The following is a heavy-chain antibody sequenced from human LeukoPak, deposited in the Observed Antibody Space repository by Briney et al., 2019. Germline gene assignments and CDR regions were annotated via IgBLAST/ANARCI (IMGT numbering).Heavy chain of an antibody. J-gene: IGHJ4*02. Sequence: WGSLRLSCSASGFTFSSYSMNWVRQAPGKGREWISYITTSGGAKNYAGSVKGPFTISRDNAENSLYLQMSSLRAEDTAVYDCARTRSSGYLSLDYWGEGTLVTVPS. CDR1: GFTFSSYS. CDR3: ARTRSSGYLSLDY. D-gene: IGHD3-22*01. V-gene: IGHV3-48*01. CDR2: ITTSGGAK.